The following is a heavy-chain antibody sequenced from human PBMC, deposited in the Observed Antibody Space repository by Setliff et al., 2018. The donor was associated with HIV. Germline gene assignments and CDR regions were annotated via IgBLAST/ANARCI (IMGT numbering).Heavy chain of an antibody. CDR1: GYTSTSYD. D-gene: IGHD3-22*01. Sequence: ASVKVSCKASGYTSTSYDINWVRQATGQGLEWMGWMNPDSGNTGSAQNFQGRLTITWNTSISTAYMELGSLGFDDTAVYFCARTRSRGSSVYYYYYMDVWGQGTAGTVS. V-gene: IGHV1-8*01. CDR2: MNPDSGNT. CDR3: ARTRSRGSSVYYYYYMDV. J-gene: IGHJ6*03.